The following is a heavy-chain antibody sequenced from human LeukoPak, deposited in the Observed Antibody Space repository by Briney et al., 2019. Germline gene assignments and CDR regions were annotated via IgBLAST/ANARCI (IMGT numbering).Heavy chain of an antibody. CDR2: MNPNSGNT. D-gene: IGHD3-22*01. V-gene: IGHV1-8*01. CDR3: ARGLHPFYSSGYYWFDP. Sequence: GASVKVSCKASGYTFTSYDINWVRQATGQGLEWMGWMNPNSGNTGYAQKFQGRVTMTRNTSISTAYMELSSLRSEDTAVYYCARGLHPFYSSGYYWFDPWGQGTLVTVSS. CDR1: GYTFTSYD. J-gene: IGHJ5*02.